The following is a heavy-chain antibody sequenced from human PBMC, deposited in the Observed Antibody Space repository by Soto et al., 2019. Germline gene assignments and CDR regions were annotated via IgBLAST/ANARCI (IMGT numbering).Heavy chain of an antibody. Sequence: QGQLVQSGAEVKKPGSSVKVSCRASGATFTNSVITWVRKCPGQGLEFMGGIIPLLGTVNYAENFQGRVTLTADKATNTVYLYMRSLRYDDTAVHYCATSGLRRPHDPYLFFGLHVWGHATTVSV. V-gene: IGHV1-69*06. CDR2: IIPLLGTV. D-gene: IGHD3-16*01. CDR3: ATSGLRRPHDPYLFFGLHV. J-gene: IGHJ6*02. CDR1: GATFTNSV.